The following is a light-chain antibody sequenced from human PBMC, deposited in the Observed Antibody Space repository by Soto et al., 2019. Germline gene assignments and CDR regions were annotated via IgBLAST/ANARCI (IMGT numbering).Light chain of an antibody. J-gene: IGLJ3*02. CDR3: SSYAGRNIWV. CDR1: GSDIGAYNF. CDR2: GVT. Sequence: QSVLTQPPSASGSPGQSVTISCTGSGSDIGAYNFVSWYQQHPGKAPKLMIFGVTERPSGVPDRCSGSKSGNTASLTVSGLQADYEAVYYCSSYAGRNIWVFGGGTELTVL. V-gene: IGLV2-8*01.